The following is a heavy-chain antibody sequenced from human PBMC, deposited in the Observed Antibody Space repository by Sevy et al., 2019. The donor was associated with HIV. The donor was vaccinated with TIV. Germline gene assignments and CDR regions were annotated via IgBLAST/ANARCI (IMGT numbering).Heavy chain of an antibody. Sequence: GSLRLSCAASGFTFSSYAMNWVRQAPGKGLEWIGNIYFTGNTDYSPSLKSRVTLSLDTSKSHFSLILNSVTAADTAVYYCARDSTTRPRVLDYWGQGTLVTVS. V-gene: IGHV4-59*01. CDR3: ARDSTTRPRVLDY. D-gene: IGHD1-1*01. J-gene: IGHJ4*02. CDR2: IYFTGNT. CDR1: GFTFSSYA.